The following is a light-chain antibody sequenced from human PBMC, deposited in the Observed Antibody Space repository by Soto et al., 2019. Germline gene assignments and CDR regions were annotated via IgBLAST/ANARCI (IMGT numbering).Light chain of an antibody. CDR3: QHRRNWPLT. V-gene: IGKV3-11*01. Sequence: EIVLTQSPATLSLSPGERATLSCRASQSVSRYLLWYQQKPGQAPRLLIYDAFNRATDIPARFSGSGSGTAFTLTSDSLEPEDFVVYYWQHRRNWPLTVGGGTKVEIK. J-gene: IGKJ4*01. CDR1: QSVSRY. CDR2: DAF.